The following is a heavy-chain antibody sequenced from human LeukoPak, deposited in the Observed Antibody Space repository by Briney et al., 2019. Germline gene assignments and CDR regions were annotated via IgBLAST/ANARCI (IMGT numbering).Heavy chain of an antibody. V-gene: IGHV1-8*01. CDR1: GYTFTSYD. D-gene: IGHD2-15*01. CDR2: MNPNSGNT. J-gene: IGHJ6*03. CDR3: ARGLLGYCSGGSCYLYYYYMDV. Sequence: WASVKVSCKASGYTFTSYDINWVRQATGQGLEWMGWMNPNSGNTGYAQKFQGRVTMTRNTSISTAYMELSSLRSEDTAVYYCARGLLGYCSGGSCYLYYYYMDVWGKGTTVTISS.